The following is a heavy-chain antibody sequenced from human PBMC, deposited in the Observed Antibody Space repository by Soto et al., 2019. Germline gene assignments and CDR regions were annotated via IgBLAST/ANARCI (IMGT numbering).Heavy chain of an antibody. CDR2: ISAYNGNT. V-gene: IGHV1-18*01. D-gene: IGHD3-10*01. J-gene: IGHJ5*02. CDR3: AVHRATPGVALSNWFGP. CDR1: VYTFTSYG. Sequence: GASVKVYCKASVYTFTSYGISWVRQAPGQGLEWMGWISAYNGNTNYAQKLQGRVTMTTDTSTSTAYMELRSLRSDDTAVYYCAVHRATPGVALSNWFGPWGQGSLVTVSS.